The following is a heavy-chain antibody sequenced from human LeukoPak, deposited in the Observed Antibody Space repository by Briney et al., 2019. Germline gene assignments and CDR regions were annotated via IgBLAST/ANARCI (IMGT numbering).Heavy chain of an antibody. J-gene: IGHJ6*02. CDR1: GGTFSSYA. CDR2: IIPIFGTA. Sequence: ASVKVSCKASGGTFSSYAISWVRQAPGQGLEWMGGIIPIFGTANYAQKFQGRVTITTDESTSTAYMERSSLRSEDTAVYYCARGARDVNYYGSGSQYYYYYGMDVWGQGTTVTVSS. V-gene: IGHV1-69*05. D-gene: IGHD3-10*01. CDR3: ARGARDVNYYGSGSQYYYYYGMDV.